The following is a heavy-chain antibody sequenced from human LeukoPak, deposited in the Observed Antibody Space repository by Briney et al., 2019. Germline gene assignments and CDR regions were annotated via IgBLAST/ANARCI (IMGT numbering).Heavy chain of an antibody. D-gene: IGHD6-6*01. V-gene: IGHV1-18*01. CDR2: ISAYNGNT. Sequence: ASVKVSCKASGYTFTSYGISWVRQAPGQGLEWMGWISAYNGNTNYAQKLQGRVTMTTDTSTSTAYMELRSLRSDDTAAYYCARDRTFLQYSSSVNWFDPWGQGTLVTVSS. CDR1: GYTFTSYG. CDR3: ARDRTFLQYSSSVNWFDP. J-gene: IGHJ5*02.